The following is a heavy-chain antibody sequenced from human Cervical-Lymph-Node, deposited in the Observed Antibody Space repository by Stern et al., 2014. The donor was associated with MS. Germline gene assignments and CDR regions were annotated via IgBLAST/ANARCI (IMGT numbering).Heavy chain of an antibody. CDR1: GYSLRSYG. CDR3: ARTGVVSALTDY. J-gene: IGHJ4*02. CDR2: TSAYGDT. V-gene: IGHV1-18*01. Sequence: VQLVQSGTEVKKPGASVKVSCKASGYSLRSYGITWVRQAPGQGLEWLVWTSAYGDTNYAQKFQGRVTMTTDTSTSTAYMELRSLRSDDTAVYFCARTGVVSALTDYWGQGTLVIVSS. D-gene: IGHD2-15*01.